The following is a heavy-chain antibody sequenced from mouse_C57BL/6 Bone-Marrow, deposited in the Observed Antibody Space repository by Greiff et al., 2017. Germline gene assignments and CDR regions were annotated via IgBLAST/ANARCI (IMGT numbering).Heavy chain of an antibody. CDR1: GFNIKDDY. CDR2: IDPENGDT. CDR3: TPENHIDY. V-gene: IGHV14-4*01. Sequence: VQLQQSGAELVRPGASVKLSCTASGFNIKDDYMHWVKQRPEQGLEWIGWIDPENGDTEYASKFQGKATITADTSSNTAYLQLSSLSSEDTAVYYYTPENHIDYWGQGTTLTVSS. J-gene: IGHJ2*01. D-gene: IGHD6-1*01.